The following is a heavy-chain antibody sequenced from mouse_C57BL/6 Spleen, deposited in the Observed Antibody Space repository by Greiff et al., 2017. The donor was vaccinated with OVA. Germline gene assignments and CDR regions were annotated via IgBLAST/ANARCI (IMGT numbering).Heavy chain of an antibody. CDR2: IDPNSGGT. D-gene: IGHD1-1*01. J-gene: IGHJ4*01. CDR1: GYTFTSYW. Sequence: VQLQQPGAELVKPGASVKLSCKASGYTFTSYWMHWVKQRPGRGLEWIGRIDPNSGGTKYNEKFKSKATLTADKSSSTAYMQLSSLTYEDSAVYYCARRGVVAPDAMDYWGQGTSVTVSS. CDR3: ARRGVVAPDAMDY. V-gene: IGHV1-62-3*01.